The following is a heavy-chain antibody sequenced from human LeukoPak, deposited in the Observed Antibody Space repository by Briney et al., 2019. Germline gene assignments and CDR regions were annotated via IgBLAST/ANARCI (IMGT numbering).Heavy chain of an antibody. Sequence: PSETLSLTCAVYGGSFSGYYWSWIRQPPGKGLEWIGEINHSGSTNYNPSLKSRVTISVDTSKNQFSLKLSSVTAADTAVYYCARGQYSSSWYLRGCYFDYWGQGTLVTVSS. CDR2: INHSGST. CDR3: ARGQYSSSWYLRGCYFDY. CDR1: GGSFSGYY. V-gene: IGHV4-34*01. D-gene: IGHD6-13*01. J-gene: IGHJ4*02.